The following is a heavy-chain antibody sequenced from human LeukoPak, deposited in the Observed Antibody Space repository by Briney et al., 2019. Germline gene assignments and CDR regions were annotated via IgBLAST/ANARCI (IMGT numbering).Heavy chain of an antibody. CDR2: INHSGST. J-gene: IGHJ5*02. D-gene: IGHD6-13*01. V-gene: IGHV4-34*01. CDR1: GGSFSGYH. Sequence: SETLSLTCAVYGGSFSGYHWSWIRQPPGKGLEWIGEINHSGSTNYNPSLKSRVTISVDTSKNQFSLKLSSVTAADTAVYYCARGLSYSSSWYAVGWFDPWGQGTLVTVSS. CDR3: ARGLSYSSSWYAVGWFDP.